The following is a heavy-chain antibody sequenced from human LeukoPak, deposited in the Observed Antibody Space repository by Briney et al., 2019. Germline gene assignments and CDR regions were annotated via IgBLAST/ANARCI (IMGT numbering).Heavy chain of an antibody. V-gene: IGHV5-51*01. CDR2: IYPGDSET. CDR1: GYSFTTCW. J-gene: IGHJ5*02. D-gene: IGHD3-3*01. CDR3: VRSSVNWFDP. Sequence: GESLKISCQGSGYSFTTCWIGWVRQMPGKGLEWVGIIYPGDSETRYSPSFQGQVTISADKSITTAYLQWSSLKASDTAMYYCVRSSVNWFDPWGPGTLVTVSS.